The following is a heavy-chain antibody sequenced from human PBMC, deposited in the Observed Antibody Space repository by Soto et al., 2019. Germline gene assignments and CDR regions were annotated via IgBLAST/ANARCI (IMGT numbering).Heavy chain of an antibody. Sequence: SVKVSCKAPGGTLSGYAITWVRQAPGQGLEWMGGIIPIFGTANYAQKFQGRVTITADKSTSTVYMEMSSLRSEDTAVYYCARAYDILTGSLDYWGQGTLVTVSS. J-gene: IGHJ4*02. CDR1: GGTLSGYA. CDR2: IIPIFGTA. D-gene: IGHD3-9*01. V-gene: IGHV1-69*06. CDR3: ARAYDILTGSLDY.